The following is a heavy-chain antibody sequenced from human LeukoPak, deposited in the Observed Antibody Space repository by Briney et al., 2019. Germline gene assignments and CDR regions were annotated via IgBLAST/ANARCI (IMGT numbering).Heavy chain of an antibody. V-gene: IGHV3-23*01. Sequence: PGGSLRLSCAASGFTFSNYAMSWVRQAPGKGLEWVSLISGSGGSTNYADSVKGRFSISRDNSKNTVYLQMKSLRADDTALYYCARAPGYCSGGSCYDYWGQGTPVTVPS. D-gene: IGHD2-15*01. CDR3: ARAPGYCSGGSCYDY. CDR1: GFTFSNYA. CDR2: ISGSGGST. J-gene: IGHJ4*02.